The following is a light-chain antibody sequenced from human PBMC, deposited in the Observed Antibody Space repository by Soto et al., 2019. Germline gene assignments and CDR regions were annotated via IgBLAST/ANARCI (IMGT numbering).Light chain of an antibody. V-gene: IGKV3-20*01. CDR2: DAS. CDR3: HQYGSSPLT. J-gene: IGKJ4*01. Sequence: EIVLTQSPGTLSLSPGERATLSCRASQSVPSSCLAWYQQKPGQAPRLLIYDASSRATGIPDRFSGSESGTDFTLTFTRLEPEDFAVYYCHQYGSSPLTFGGGTKVGIK. CDR1: QSVPSSC.